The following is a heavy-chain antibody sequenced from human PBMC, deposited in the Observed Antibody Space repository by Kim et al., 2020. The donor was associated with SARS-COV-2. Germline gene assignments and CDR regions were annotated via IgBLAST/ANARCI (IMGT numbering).Heavy chain of an antibody. V-gene: IGHV1-18*04. CDR1: GYDFNNYG. D-gene: IGHD3-22*01. CDR2: ISAYNGNT. CDR3: ARDHYYYSSGYSGPDY. Sequence: ASVKVSCKASGYDFNNYGISWVRQAPGQGLEWMGWISAYNGNTNSAEKFHGRLTMTTDRSTSTAYMELRSLRSDDTAMYYCARDHYYYSSGYSGPDYWGQGTLVTVSS. J-gene: IGHJ4*02.